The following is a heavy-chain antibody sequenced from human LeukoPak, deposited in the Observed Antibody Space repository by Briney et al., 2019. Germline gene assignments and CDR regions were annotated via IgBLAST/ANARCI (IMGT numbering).Heavy chain of an antibody. J-gene: IGHJ4*02. V-gene: IGHV1-2*02. D-gene: IGHD3-10*01. CDR3: ARSGRGHVYGFFDY. CDR1: GYTFTGYY. CDR2: VNTHTGAT. Sequence: GASVNVSCKASGYTFTGYYMHWVRQAPGQGLEWMGWVNTHTGATNYAQKFQGAATMTRDTSISTAYMELSRPRSDDTAMYYCARSGRGHVYGFFDYWGQGTLVTVSS.